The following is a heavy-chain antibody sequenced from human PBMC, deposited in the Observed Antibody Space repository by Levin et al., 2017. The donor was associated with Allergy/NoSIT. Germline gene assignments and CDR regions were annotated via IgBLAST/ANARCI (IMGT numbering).Heavy chain of an antibody. CDR1: GFTFRTYG. J-gene: IGHJ6*02. V-gene: IGHV3-30*18. Sequence: LSLTCAAAGFTFRTYGMHWVRQAPGKGLEWVAAMSSDGNRKYSADSVKGRFTISRDNSKNTLFLQMDSLRGEDTAVYYCAKDVATTYDHYYGMDVWGQGTTVTVSS. CDR2: MSSDGNRK. D-gene: IGHD1-26*01. CDR3: AKDVATTYDHYYGMDV.